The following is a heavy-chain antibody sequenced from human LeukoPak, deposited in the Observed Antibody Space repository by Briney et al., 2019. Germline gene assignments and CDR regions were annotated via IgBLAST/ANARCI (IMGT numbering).Heavy chain of an antibody. CDR2: ISWNSGSI. CDR3: AAGTTGTTFSY. V-gene: IGHV3-9*01. D-gene: IGHD1-1*01. Sequence: GGSLRLSCAASGFTFDDYAMHWVRQAPGKGLEWVSGISWNSGSIGYADSVKGRFTISRDNAKNSLYLQMNSLRAEDTALYYCAAGTTGTTFSYWGQGTLVTVSP. CDR1: GFTFDDYA. J-gene: IGHJ4*02.